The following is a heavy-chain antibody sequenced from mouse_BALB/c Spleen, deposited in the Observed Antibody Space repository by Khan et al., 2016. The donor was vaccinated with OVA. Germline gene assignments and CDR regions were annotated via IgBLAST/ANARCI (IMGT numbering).Heavy chain of an antibody. CDR1: GYTFTNYR. D-gene: IGHD3-1*01. Sequence: QVQLQQSGTELIRPGTSVKMSCKASGYTFTNYRLGWVKQRPGHGLEWIGDIYPRGYYTNYNENSKGKATLTVDTSSNTAYMQLSSLTSEDSAVYFCTRWATGFFDVWGAGTTVTVSS. V-gene: IGHV1-63*02. CDR3: TRWATGFFDV. J-gene: IGHJ1*01. CDR2: IYPRGYYT.